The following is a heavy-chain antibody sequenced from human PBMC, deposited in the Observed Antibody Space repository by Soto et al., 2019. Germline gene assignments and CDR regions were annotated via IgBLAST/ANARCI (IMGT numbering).Heavy chain of an antibody. CDR2: ISGSGGST. V-gene: IGHV3-23*01. CDR1: GFTFSSYA. Sequence: GGSLRLSCAASGFTFSSYAMSWVRQAPGKGLEWVSAISGSGGSTYYADSVKGRFTISRDNSKNTLYLQMNSLRAEDTAVYYWAKFLEKGAYYYGSGSYSPSDYGGQGTLVTVSS. J-gene: IGHJ4*02. D-gene: IGHD3-10*01. CDR3: AKFLEKGAYYYGSGSYSPSDY.